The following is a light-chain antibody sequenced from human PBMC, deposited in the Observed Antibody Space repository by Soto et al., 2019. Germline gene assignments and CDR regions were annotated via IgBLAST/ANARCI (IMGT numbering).Light chain of an antibody. CDR3: LQDYTYPLT. CDR2: KAS. Sequence: TLSPSTLSASVGDRVTITCRASQSISSWLAWYQQKPGKAPKLLIYKASSLQSGVPSRFTGSGSGTDFTLTINSLQPEDFATYYCLQDYTYPLTFGQGTKVDIK. CDR1: QSISSW. V-gene: IGKV1-5*03. J-gene: IGKJ1*01.